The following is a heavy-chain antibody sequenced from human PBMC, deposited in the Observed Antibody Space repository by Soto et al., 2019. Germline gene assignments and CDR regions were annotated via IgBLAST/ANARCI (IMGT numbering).Heavy chain of an antibody. CDR1: GFTFNSYA. Sequence: QVQLVESGGGVLQPGTSLRLSCAASGFTFNSYAIHWVRQAPGKGLEWVAVISYDGSNKYYADSVKGRFTISRDNSKKMLYLQVNSLRVEDTAMYYCARGLRRNVVTGTYFDYWGQGTLVTVSS. D-gene: IGHD2-21*02. J-gene: IGHJ4*02. CDR2: ISYDGSNK. CDR3: ARGLRRNVVTGTYFDY. V-gene: IGHV3-30-3*01.